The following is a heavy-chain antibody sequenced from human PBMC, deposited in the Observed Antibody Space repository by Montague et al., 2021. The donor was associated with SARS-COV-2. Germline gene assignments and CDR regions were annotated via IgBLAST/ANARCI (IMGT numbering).Heavy chain of an antibody. Sequence: SETLSLTCTVSGGSITSSSYYWGWIRQPPGKGLEWIGSIYYSGSTYYNPSLKGRVTISVDTSKNQFSLKLSSVTAADTAVYYCARLVWKDYGGNYFDYWGQGTLVTVSS. D-gene: IGHD4-23*01. CDR2: IYYSGST. CDR1: GGSITSSSYY. J-gene: IGHJ4*02. V-gene: IGHV4-39*01. CDR3: ARLVWKDYGGNYFDY.